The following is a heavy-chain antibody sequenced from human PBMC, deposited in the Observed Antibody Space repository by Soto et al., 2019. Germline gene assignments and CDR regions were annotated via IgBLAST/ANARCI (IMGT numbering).Heavy chain of an antibody. CDR2: IYYSGST. J-gene: IGHJ4*02. CDR3: ARAAAAGNFPDPYYFDY. CDR1: GGSISSYY. D-gene: IGHD6-13*01. V-gene: IGHV4-59*01. Sequence: SETLSLTCTVSGGSISSYYWSWIRQPPGKGLEWIGYIYYSGSTNYNPSLKSRVTISVDTSKNQFSLKLSSVTAADTAVYYCARAAAAGNFPDPYYFDYWGQGTLVTVSS.